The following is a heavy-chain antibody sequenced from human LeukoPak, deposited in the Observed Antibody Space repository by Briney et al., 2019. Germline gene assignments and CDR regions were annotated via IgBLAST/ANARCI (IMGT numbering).Heavy chain of an antibody. CDR3: ASGRYDSSGYYQYYFDY. V-gene: IGHV3-53*01. CDR1: EFTVSSNY. D-gene: IGHD3-22*01. J-gene: IGHJ4*02. Sequence: GGSLRLSCAASEFTVSSNYMSWVRQAPGKGLEWVSIIYSGGSSYYADSVKGRFTIPRDNSKNTLYLQMNSLRAEDTAVYYCASGRYDSSGYYQYYFDYWAREPWSPSP. CDR2: IYSGGSS.